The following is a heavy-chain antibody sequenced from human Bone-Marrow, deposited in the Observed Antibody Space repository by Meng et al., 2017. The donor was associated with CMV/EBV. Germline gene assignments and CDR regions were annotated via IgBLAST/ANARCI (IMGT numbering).Heavy chain of an antibody. CDR3: ATGSDWGSLFDY. CDR1: GFSFSTSG. Sequence: GESLKISCAASGFSFSTSGMHWVRQAPGKGLEWVSVISFDGSNIHYADSVKGRFTISRDNSKKTLYLQMNSLRGEDTAVYYCATGSDWGSLFDYWGQGTLVTVSS. CDR2: ISFDGSNI. D-gene: IGHD7-27*01. V-gene: IGHV3-30*03. J-gene: IGHJ4*02.